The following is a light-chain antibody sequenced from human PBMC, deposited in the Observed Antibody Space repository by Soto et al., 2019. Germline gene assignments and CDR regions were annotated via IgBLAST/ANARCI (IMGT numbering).Light chain of an antibody. V-gene: IGLV2-23*02. CDR2: EVT. Sequence: QSALTQPASVSASPGQSITISCTGTSSDIGSYDLVSWYQQHAGTAPKLIIYEVTKRPSGVSTRFSGSKSGNTASLTISGLQAVDEADYYCCSFADFTYVFGTGTKVTVL. CDR3: CSFADFTYV. CDR1: SSDIGSYDL. J-gene: IGLJ1*01.